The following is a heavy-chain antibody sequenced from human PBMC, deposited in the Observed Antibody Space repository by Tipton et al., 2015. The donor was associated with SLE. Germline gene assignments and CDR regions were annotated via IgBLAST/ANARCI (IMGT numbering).Heavy chain of an antibody. Sequence: GLVKPSETLSLTCTVSGGSISSGGYYWSWIRQHPGKGLEWIGYIYYSGSTYYNPSLKSRVTISVDTSKNQFSLKLSSVTAADTAVYYCARVPGSYYGSGSYSNWFDPWGQGTLVTVSS. CDR1: GGSISSGGYY. CDR2: IYYSGST. V-gene: IGHV4-31*03. D-gene: IGHD3-10*01. CDR3: ARVPGSYYGSGSYSNWFDP. J-gene: IGHJ5*02.